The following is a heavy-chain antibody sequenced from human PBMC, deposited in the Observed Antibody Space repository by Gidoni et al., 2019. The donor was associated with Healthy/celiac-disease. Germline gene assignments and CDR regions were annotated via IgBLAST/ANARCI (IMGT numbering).Heavy chain of an antibody. CDR3: ARVSGYLHDAFDI. Sequence: QVQLVQSGAEVNKPGSSVKVSCKASGGTFSSYAIRWVRQAPGQGLGWMGGIIPIFGTANYAQKFQGRVTIAADESTSTAYMELSSLRSEDTAVYYCARVSGYLHDAFDIWGQGTMVTVSS. J-gene: IGHJ3*02. V-gene: IGHV1-69*01. D-gene: IGHD3-22*01. CDR2: IIPIFGTA. CDR1: GGTFSSYA.